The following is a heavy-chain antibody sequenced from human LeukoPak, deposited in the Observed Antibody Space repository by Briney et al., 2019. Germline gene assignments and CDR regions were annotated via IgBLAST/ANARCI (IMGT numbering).Heavy chain of an antibody. CDR3: ARQHGLAAADRYFDL. CDR2: IYPDDSDT. D-gene: IGHD6-13*01. CDR1: GYSFTSYW. V-gene: IGHV5-51*01. Sequence: GESLKISCKASGYSFTSYWIGWVRQMPGKGLEWMGIIYPDDSDTTYSPSFQGQVTISADKSISTAYLQWSSLKASDTAMYYCARQHGLAAADRYFDLWGRGTLVTVSS. J-gene: IGHJ2*01.